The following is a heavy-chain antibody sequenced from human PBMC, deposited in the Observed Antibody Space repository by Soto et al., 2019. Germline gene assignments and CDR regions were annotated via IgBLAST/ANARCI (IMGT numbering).Heavy chain of an antibody. D-gene: IGHD1-1*01. CDR3: ARHERGVHGAFDI. J-gene: IGHJ3*02. Sequence: QLQLQESGPGLVKPSETLSLTCTVSGGSISSSSYYWGWIRQPPGKGLEWIGSIYYSGSTYYNPSLKSRVTISVDTSKNQFSLKLSSVTAADTAVYYCARHERGVHGAFDIWGQGTMVTVSS. CDR2: IYYSGST. V-gene: IGHV4-39*01. CDR1: GGSISSSSYY.